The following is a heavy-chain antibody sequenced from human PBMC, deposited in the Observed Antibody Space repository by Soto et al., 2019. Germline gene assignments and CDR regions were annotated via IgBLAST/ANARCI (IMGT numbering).Heavy chain of an antibody. J-gene: IGHJ6*02. D-gene: IGHD6-19*01. CDR3: ARDLAAGRVYGMDV. CDR2: INPNSGGT. Sequence: QVQLVQSGAEVKKPGASVKVSCKASGYTFTGYYMHWVRQAPGQGLEWMGWINPNSGGTNYAQQFQGWVTMTSDTPISTAYMELSRLRSDGTAVYYCARDLAAGRVYGMDVWGQGTTVTVSS. CDR1: GYTFTGYY. V-gene: IGHV1-2*04.